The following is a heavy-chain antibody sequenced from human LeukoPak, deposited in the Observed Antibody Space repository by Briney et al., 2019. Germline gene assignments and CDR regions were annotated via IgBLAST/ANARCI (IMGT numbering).Heavy chain of an antibody. CDR3: TRVGYIDEGIDY. D-gene: IGHD5-24*01. CDR1: GFPLSSYW. J-gene: IGHJ4*02. CDR2: IKQDGSKK. V-gene: IGHV3-7*04. Sequence: GGSLGLSCIASGFPLSSYWMTWVRQAPGKGLEWVANIKQDGSKKSYVDSVKGRCTISRDNAKNSLYLQMNSLRAEDTAIYYCTRVGYIDEGIDYWGQGTLVTVSS.